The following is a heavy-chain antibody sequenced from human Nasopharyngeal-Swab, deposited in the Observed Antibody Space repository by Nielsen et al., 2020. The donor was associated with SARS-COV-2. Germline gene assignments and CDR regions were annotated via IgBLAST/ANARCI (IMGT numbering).Heavy chain of an antibody. Sequence: GGSLRLSCAASGFTVSSNYMSWVRQAPGKGLEWVSVMYRGGSTYYADSVKGRFTISRDNGKNTLYLQMNSLRGEDTALYYCADPPFSEYWGQGTLVTVSS. V-gene: IGHV3-53*01. CDR1: GFTVSSNY. CDR3: ADPPFSEY. CDR2: MYRGGST. J-gene: IGHJ4*02.